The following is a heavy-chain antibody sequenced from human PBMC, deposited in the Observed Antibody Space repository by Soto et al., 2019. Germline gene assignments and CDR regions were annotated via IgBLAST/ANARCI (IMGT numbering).Heavy chain of an antibody. V-gene: IGHV3-23*01. D-gene: IGHD3-16*02. Sequence: GGSLRLSCAASGFTFSSYAMSWVRQAPGKGLEWVSAISGSGGSTYYADSVKGRFTISRDNSKNTLYLQMNSLRAEDTAVYYCAKVIPSSSFPYYYYGMDVWGQGTTVTVSS. CDR3: AKVIPSSSFPYYYYGMDV. J-gene: IGHJ6*02. CDR1: GFTFSSYA. CDR2: ISGSGGST.